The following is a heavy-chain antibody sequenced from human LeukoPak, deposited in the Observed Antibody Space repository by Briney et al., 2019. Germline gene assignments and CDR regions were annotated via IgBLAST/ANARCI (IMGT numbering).Heavy chain of an antibody. J-gene: IGHJ4*02. V-gene: IGHV4-39*07. D-gene: IGHD6-13*01. CDR2: IYYSGST. CDR3: ARVGRSSWYPPGSSPFDY. Sequence: PSETLSLTCTVSGGSISSYYWGWIRQPPGKGLEWIGSIYYSGSTYYNPSLKSRVTISVDTSKNQFSLKLSSVTAADTAVYYCARVGRSSWYPPGSSPFDYWGQGTLVTVSS. CDR1: GGSISSYY.